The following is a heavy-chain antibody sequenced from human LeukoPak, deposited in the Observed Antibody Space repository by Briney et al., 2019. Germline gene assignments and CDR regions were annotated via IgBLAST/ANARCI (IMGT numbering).Heavy chain of an antibody. CDR3: ARGRYCSSTSCHIHDY. Sequence: ASVKVSCKASGYTFTGHYIHWVRQAPGQGLEWMEWINPNNDSTNYVQKFQGRVTMTRDTSISTAYMELGRLNSDDTAVYYCARGRYCSSTSCHIHDYWGQGTLVTVSS. D-gene: IGHD2-2*02. J-gene: IGHJ4*02. CDR1: GYTFTGHY. V-gene: IGHV1-2*02. CDR2: INPNNDST.